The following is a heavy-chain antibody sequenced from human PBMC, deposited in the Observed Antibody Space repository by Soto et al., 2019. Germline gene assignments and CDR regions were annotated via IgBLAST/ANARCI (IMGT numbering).Heavy chain of an antibody. Sequence: GGSLRLSCAASGFTFSSYAMSWVRQAPGKGLEWVSALSGSGGSTYYADSVKGRFTISRDNSKKTLYLQMNSLRADDTAVYYCAKDLTQWFGECDQWGQGNVVTASS. CDR3: AKDLTQWFGECDQ. J-gene: IGHJ4*02. D-gene: IGHD3-10*01. V-gene: IGHV3-23*01. CDR1: GFTFSSYA. CDR2: LSGSGGST.